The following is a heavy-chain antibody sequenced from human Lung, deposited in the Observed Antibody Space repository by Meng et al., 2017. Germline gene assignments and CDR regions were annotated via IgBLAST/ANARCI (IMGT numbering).Heavy chain of an antibody. CDR3: ARGPTTMAHDFDY. D-gene: IGHD4-11*01. Sequence: QGQLQQWGAGMLKPSETLSLTCVVSGGSSSDYYWSWIRQPPGKGLEWIGEINHSGSTNYNPSLENRATISVDTSQNNLSLKLSSVTAADSAVYYCARGPTTMAHDFDYWGQGTLVTVSS. CDR1: GGSSSDYY. CDR2: INHSGST. V-gene: IGHV4-34*01. J-gene: IGHJ4*02.